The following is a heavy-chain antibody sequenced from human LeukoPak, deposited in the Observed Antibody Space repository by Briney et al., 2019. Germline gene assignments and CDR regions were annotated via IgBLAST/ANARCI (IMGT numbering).Heavy chain of an antibody. D-gene: IGHD3-22*01. CDR2: INPGNGYT. CDR3: AREVVTPHYYMDV. V-gene: IGHV1-3*03. CDR1: GYTFTNYA. J-gene: IGHJ6*03. Sequence: ASVKVSCKASGYTFTNYAMHWVRQAPGQTLEWLGWINPGNGYTKYSQEFQGRVTISRDTSASTAYMDLSSLRSEDMAVYYCAREVVTPHYYMDVWGKGTTVTVSS.